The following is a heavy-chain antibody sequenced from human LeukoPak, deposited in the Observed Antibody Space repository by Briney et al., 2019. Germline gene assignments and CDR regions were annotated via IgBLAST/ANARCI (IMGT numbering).Heavy chain of an antibody. Sequence: GGSLRLSCAASGFTFSSYSMNWVRQAPGKGLEWVSSISSSSSYIYYADSVKGRFTISRDNAKNSLYLQMNSLRAEDTAVYYCARVSDYRDSYYYYMDVWGKGTTVTVSS. CDR3: ARVSDYRDSYYYYMDV. CDR2: ISSSSSYI. D-gene: IGHD5/OR15-5a*01. CDR1: GFTFSSYS. J-gene: IGHJ6*03. V-gene: IGHV3-21*01.